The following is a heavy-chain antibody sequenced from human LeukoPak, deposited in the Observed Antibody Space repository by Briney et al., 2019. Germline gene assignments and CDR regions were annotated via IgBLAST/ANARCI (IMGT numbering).Heavy chain of an antibody. D-gene: IGHD6-13*01. CDR2: IYTSGST. Sequence: PSETLSLICTVSGGSISRYYWRWIRQPAGKRLGWIGRIYTSGSTNYKPPLQSRVTMSVDTSKNQFALKLSSVTAANTAVYYCQCSSSCNFQHWGQGTLVTVSS. CDR1: GGSISRYY. V-gene: IGHV4-4*07. CDR3: QCSSSCNFQH. J-gene: IGHJ1*01.